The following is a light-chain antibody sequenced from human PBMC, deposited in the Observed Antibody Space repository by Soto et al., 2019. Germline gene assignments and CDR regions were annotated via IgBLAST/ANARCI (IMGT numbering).Light chain of an antibody. CDR1: SSDVGGYNY. Sequence: QSVLTQPPSASVSPGQSVTISCTGTSSDVGGYNYVSWYQQHPGKAPKLMIYEVSKRPSGVSDRLSGSKSGNTASLTVSGLQAEDEADYYCASYAGSDNWVFGGGTKLTVL. CDR2: EVS. V-gene: IGLV2-8*01. J-gene: IGLJ3*02. CDR3: ASYAGSDNWV.